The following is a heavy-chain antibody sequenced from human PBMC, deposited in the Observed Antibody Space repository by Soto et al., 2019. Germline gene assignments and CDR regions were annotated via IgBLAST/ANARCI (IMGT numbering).Heavy chain of an antibody. V-gene: IGHV1-2*02. Sequence: QVQLVQSGAEVKKPGASVKVSCKASGYTFTGYYMHWVRQAPGQGLEWMGWINPNSGGTNYAQKFQGGVTIPRDTSISRAYRELSRLRSDDTAVYYCARDREYSSGWWSGYYGMDVWGQGTTVTVSS. CDR2: INPNSGGT. D-gene: IGHD6-19*01. CDR1: GYTFTGYY. CDR3: ARDREYSSGWWSGYYGMDV. J-gene: IGHJ6*02.